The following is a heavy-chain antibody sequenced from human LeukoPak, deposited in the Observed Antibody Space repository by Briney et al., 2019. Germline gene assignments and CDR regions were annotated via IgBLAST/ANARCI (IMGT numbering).Heavy chain of an antibody. Sequence: GGSMRLSCAAYGLTFSRYAMSWVRQAPGEGREWVSAISGIVGSTYYADSVKGRFTISRDNSKNTLYLQMNSLRAEDTAVYYCAKGPQYYYDSSDPHYFDYWGQGTLVTVSS. J-gene: IGHJ4*02. CDR2: ISGIVGST. CDR3: AKGPQYYYDSSDPHYFDY. CDR1: GLTFSRYA. V-gene: IGHV3-23*01. D-gene: IGHD3-22*01.